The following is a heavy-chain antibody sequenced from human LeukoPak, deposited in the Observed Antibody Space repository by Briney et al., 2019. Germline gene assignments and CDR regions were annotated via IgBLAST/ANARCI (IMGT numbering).Heavy chain of an antibody. V-gene: IGHV4-59*01. J-gene: IGHJ6*03. CDR3: AREAGGDYYYYYMDV. Sequence: SGTLSLTCTVSGGSISSYYWSWIRQPPGKGLEWIGYIYYSGSTNYNPSLKSRVTISVDTSKNQFSLKLSSVTAADTAVYYCAREAGGDYYYYYMDVWGKGTTVTVSS. CDR2: IYYSGST. D-gene: IGHD6-19*01. CDR1: GGSISSYY.